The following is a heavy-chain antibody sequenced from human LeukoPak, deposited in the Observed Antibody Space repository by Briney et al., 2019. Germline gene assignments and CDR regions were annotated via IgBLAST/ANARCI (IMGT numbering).Heavy chain of an antibody. J-gene: IGHJ4*02. V-gene: IGHV1-69*01. CDR3: ARVGDYGSGSYFFDY. CDR1: GGTFSSYA. Sequence: SVKVSCKASGGTFSSYAISWVRQAPGQGLEWMGGIIPIFGTANYAQKFQGRVTITADESTSTAYMELSSLRSEDTAVYYCARVGDYGSGSYFFDYWGQGTLVTVSS. CDR2: IIPIFGTA. D-gene: IGHD3-10*01.